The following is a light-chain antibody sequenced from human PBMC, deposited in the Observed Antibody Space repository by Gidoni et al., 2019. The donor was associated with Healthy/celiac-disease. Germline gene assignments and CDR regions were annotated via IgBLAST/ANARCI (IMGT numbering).Light chain of an antibody. CDR1: KLGDKY. J-gene: IGLJ2*01. CDR2: QDS. V-gene: IGLV3-1*01. Sequence: SYELTQPPSVSVSPGQTASITCSGDKLGDKYACWYQQKPGQSPVLVIYQDSKRPSGIPERFSGSNSGNTATLTFSGTQAMDEADYYCQAWDSSTGDVVFGGGTKLTVL. CDR3: QAWDSSTGDVV.